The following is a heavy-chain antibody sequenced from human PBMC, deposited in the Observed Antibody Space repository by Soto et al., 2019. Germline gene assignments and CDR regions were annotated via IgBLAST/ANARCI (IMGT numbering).Heavy chain of an antibody. J-gene: IGHJ5*02. CDR3: ALTGGSYPKNWFDP. D-gene: IGHD3-16*01. CDR1: GYTFTGHY. CDR2: IGPESGAT. Sequence: ASVKVSCKTSGYTFTGHYIHWVRQAPQQGPEWMGEIGPESGATRYAQKFRGRVTMTMDTSITTVYMELKNLSPDDTAVYYCALTGGSYPKNWFDPWGQGTLVTVSS. V-gene: IGHV1-2*02.